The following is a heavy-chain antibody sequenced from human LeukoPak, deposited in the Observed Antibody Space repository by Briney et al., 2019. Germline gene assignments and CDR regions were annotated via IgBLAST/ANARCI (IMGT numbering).Heavy chain of an antibody. Sequence: ETLSLTCTVAGGSISSDVHYWDWIRQAPGKGLEWIGSLLYNGNTWYNPSLESRVTISVDTSENQFSLRLTSVNAADTALYFCTRRGSGNGGTYAGMDVWGPGTSVTVSS. D-gene: IGHD1-26*01. J-gene: IGHJ6*02. CDR1: GGSISSDVHY. V-gene: IGHV4-39*01. CDR3: TRRGSGNGGTYAGMDV. CDR2: LLYNGNT.